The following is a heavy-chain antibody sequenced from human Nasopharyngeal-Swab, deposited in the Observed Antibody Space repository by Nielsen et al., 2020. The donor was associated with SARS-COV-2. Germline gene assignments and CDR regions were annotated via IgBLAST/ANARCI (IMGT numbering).Heavy chain of an antibody. CDR3: APDPNWGLGY. D-gene: IGHD7-27*01. Sequence: GGSLRLSCVASGFTFSDFGMSWVRQAPGKGLEWISRISGSGSYADYADSVKGRFTVSRDNSKNTLYLQLDSLRAEDTAVYYCAPDPNWGLGYWGRGTLVTVSS. J-gene: IGHJ4*02. V-gene: IGHV3-23*01. CDR1: GFTFSDFG. CDR2: ISGSGSYA.